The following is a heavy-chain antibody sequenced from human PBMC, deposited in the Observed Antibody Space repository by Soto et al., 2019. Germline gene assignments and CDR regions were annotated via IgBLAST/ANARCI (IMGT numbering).Heavy chain of an antibody. V-gene: IGHV1-8*01. CDR3: ARGGLAAHPSYFDY. J-gene: IGHJ4*02. Sequence: ASVKVSCKASGYTFTSYDINWVRQATGQGLEWMGWMNPNSGNTGYAQKFQGRVTMTRNTSISTAYMELSSLRSEDTAVYYCARGGLAAHPSYFDYWGQGTLVTVSS. CDR2: MNPNSGNT. CDR1: GYTFTSYD. D-gene: IGHD2-15*01.